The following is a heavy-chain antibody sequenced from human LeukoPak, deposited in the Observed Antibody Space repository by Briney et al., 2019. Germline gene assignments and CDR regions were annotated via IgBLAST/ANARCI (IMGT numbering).Heavy chain of an antibody. V-gene: IGHV3-48*01. CDR2: ISSSSSTI. J-gene: IGHJ4*02. D-gene: IGHD3-9*01. CDR3: ARGQLRYFDWLFRY. CDR1: GFTFSSYS. Sequence: GGSLRLSCAASGFTFSSYSVNWVRQAPGKGLEWVSYISSSSSTIYYADSVKGRFTISRDNAKNSLYLQMNSLRAEDTAVYYCARGQLRYFDWLFRYWGQGTLVTVSS.